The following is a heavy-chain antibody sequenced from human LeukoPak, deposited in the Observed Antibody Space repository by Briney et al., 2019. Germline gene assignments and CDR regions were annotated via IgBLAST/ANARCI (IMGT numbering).Heavy chain of an antibody. D-gene: IGHD3-22*01. CDR3: AMIVMGTGSLDY. Sequence: SETLSLTCTVSGGSISSGDYYWSWIRQHPGKGLEWIGYIYYSGSTYYNPSLKSRLTISVDTSKNQLSLKLRSVTAADTAVYYCAMIVMGTGSLDYWGQGTLVTVSP. CDR2: IYYSGST. CDR1: GGSISSGDYY. V-gene: IGHV4-31*03. J-gene: IGHJ4*02.